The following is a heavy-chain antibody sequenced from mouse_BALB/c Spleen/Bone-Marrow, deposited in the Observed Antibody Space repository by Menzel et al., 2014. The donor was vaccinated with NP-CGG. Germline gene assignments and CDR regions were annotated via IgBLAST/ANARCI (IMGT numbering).Heavy chain of an antibody. CDR2: INSNGGST. CDR3: VRGNYGNYVDYFDF. V-gene: IGHV5-6-3*01. Sequence: EVKLVESGGGLVQPGGSLKLSCAASGFTFXSYGMSWVRQTPDKRLELVATINSNGGSTYYPDSVKGRFTISRDTAKNTLYLQMSSLRSEETAMYYCVRGNYGNYVDYFDFWGQGTTLTVSS. CDR1: GFTFXSYG. D-gene: IGHD2-1*01. J-gene: IGHJ2*01.